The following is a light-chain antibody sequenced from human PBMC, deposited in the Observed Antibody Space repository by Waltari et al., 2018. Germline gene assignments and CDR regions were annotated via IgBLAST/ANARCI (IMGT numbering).Light chain of an antibody. CDR3: ASWDDTLGGIL. J-gene: IGLJ3*02. CDR2: SND. CDR1: NSTSGNNP. V-gene: IGLV1-44*01. Sequence: QPVLSQSPPASATPAQRVAPPCSGGNSTSGNNPVTWYYHLPGTAPKLLIYSNDQRPSGVPDRFSGSKSGTSASLAISGLQSGDEGDYYCASWDDTLGGILFGGGTRLTVL.